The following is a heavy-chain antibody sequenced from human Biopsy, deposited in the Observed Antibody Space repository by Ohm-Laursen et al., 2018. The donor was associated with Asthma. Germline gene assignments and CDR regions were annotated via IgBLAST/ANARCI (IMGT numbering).Heavy chain of an antibody. CDR3: ASDYPKDYVRYNFQF. CDR1: GYSLTDLS. J-gene: IGHJ4*02. CDR2: HDHEEGGT. D-gene: IGHD4-17*01. Sequence: ASVKVSCKISGYSLTDLSMHWVRQAPGQGLEWMGGHDHEEGGTVNARRFQGRVTMTEDTSTDTAYMELSSLSSDDTAVYYCASDYPKDYVRYNFQFWGQGTLVTVSS. V-gene: IGHV1-24*01.